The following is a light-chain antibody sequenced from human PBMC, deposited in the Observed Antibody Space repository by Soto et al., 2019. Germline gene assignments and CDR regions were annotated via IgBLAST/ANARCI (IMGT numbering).Light chain of an antibody. V-gene: IGLV2-8*01. CDR3: SSHAVYYMI. CDR2: EVN. CDR1: GRDVGAYNY. J-gene: IGLJ2*01. Sequence: QSALTQPPYASGSPGQSVTISCTGTGRDVGAYNYVSWYQQHPGKAPKLIVYEVNKRPSGVPDRFSGSKSGNTASLTVSGLQGDDEADYYCSSHAVYYMIFGGGTKLTVL.